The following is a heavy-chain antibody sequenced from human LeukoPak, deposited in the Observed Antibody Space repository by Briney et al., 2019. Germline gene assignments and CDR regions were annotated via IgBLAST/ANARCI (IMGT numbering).Heavy chain of an antibody. J-gene: IGHJ4*02. V-gene: IGHV3-23*01. CDR2: IYGSGVSI. CDR1: GFTFKNYV. D-gene: IGHD4-17*01. Sequence: PGGSLRLSCVASGFTFKNYVMNWVRQAPGKGLEWLATIYGSGVSISYADSVKGRFTISRDLARNTLLLQMHSLRADDTAVHYCARTNPVYGDYDYWGQGTLVTVSS. CDR3: ARTNPVYGDYDY.